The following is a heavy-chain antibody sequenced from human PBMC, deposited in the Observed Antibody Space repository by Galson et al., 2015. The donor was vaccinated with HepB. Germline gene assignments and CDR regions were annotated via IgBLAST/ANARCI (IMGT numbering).Heavy chain of an antibody. CDR1: GFTFSSYA. CDR2: ISGNGGNT. D-gene: IGHD3-3*01. CDR3: AKAGWSGYYRVYYYYYGMDV. Sequence: SLRLSCAASGFTFSSYAMSWVRQAPGKGLEWVSGISGNGGNTYYADSVKGRFTISRDNSKNTLYLQMNSLRVEDTAVFYCAKAGWSGYYRVYYYYYGMDVWGQGTTVTVSS. V-gene: IGHV3-23*01. J-gene: IGHJ6*02.